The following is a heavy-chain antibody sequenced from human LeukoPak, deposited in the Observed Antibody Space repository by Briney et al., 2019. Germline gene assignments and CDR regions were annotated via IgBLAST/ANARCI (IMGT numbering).Heavy chain of an antibody. CDR1: GFTVSSNY. CDR2: IYSGGST. CDR3: ASTGYCSSTSCYKPAFDI. D-gene: IGHD2-2*02. J-gene: IGHJ3*02. Sequence: GRSLRLSCAASGFTVSSNYMSWVRQAPGKGLEWVSVIYSGGSTYYADSVKGRFTISRDNSKNTLYLQMNSLRAEDTAVYYCASTGYCSSTSCYKPAFDIWGQGTMVTVSS. V-gene: IGHV3-66*02.